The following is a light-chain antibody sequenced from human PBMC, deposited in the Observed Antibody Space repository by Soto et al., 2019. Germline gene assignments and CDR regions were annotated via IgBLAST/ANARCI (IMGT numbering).Light chain of an antibody. J-gene: IGKJ2*02. Sequence: EIALTQSPGTLSSSPGERATLSCRASQSVSSSYLAWYQQKPGQAPRLLIYGASSRAPGIPDRFSGSGSGTDFTLTISRLEPEDFAVYYCQQYGSSPRTFGQGTKLEIK. CDR2: GAS. V-gene: IGKV3-20*01. CDR1: QSVSSSY. CDR3: QQYGSSPRT.